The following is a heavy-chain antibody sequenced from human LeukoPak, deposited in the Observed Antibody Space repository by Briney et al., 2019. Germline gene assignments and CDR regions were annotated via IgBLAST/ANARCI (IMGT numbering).Heavy chain of an antibody. D-gene: IGHD3-16*02. Sequence: SETLSLTCAVYGGSFSGYYWSWIRQPPGKGLEWIVEINHSGSTNYNPSLKSRVTISVDTSKNQFSLKLSSVTAADTAVYYCARGEGDYVWGSYRQGAFDIWGQGTMVTVSS. J-gene: IGHJ3*02. V-gene: IGHV4-34*01. CDR3: ARGEGDYVWGSYRQGAFDI. CDR1: GGSFSGYY. CDR2: INHSGST.